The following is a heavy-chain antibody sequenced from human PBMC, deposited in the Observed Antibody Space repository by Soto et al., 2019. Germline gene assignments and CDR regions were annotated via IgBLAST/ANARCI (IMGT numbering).Heavy chain of an antibody. D-gene: IGHD1-26*01. CDR3: ARHKHSGTSYSPLDS. CDR2: IYYSGST. Sequence: QLQLQESGPGLVKPSETLSLTCTVSGGSISSSSYYWGWIRQPLGKGLEWIGNIYYSGSTYYNPSLESRVTLXXDXSXXQLSLKLCSVTAADTAVYYCARHKHSGTSYSPLDSWGQGSLVTVSS. CDR1: GGSISSSSYY. J-gene: IGHJ4*02. V-gene: IGHV4-39*01.